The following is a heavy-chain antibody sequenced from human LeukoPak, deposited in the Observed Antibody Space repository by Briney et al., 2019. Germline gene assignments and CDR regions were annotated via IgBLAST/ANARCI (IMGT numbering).Heavy chain of an antibody. CDR1: GFDFSIYW. V-gene: IGHV3-7*01. CDR3: TSAYYLDY. D-gene: IGHD3-16*01. J-gene: IGHJ4*02. CDR2: IKQDGNGR. Sequence: GGSLRLSCAASGFDFSIYWMTWVRQAPGKGLEWVANIKQDGNGRYYVDSVKGRFTISRDNAKNSVFLQMDSLRAEDTAMYYCTSAYYLDYWGQGTLVTVSS.